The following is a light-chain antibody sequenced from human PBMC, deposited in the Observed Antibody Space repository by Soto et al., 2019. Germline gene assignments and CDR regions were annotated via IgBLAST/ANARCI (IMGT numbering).Light chain of an antibody. CDR2: GNS. CDR3: QSYDSSLSHVV. V-gene: IGLV1-40*01. Sequence: QSVLTQPPSVSGAPGQRVTISCTGSSSNIGAGYDVHWYQQLPGTAPKLLIYGNSNRPSGVPDRFSGSKSGTSASLAITGFQAEDEADYYCQSYDSSLSHVVFGGGPKLTVL. J-gene: IGLJ2*01. CDR1: SSNIGAGYD.